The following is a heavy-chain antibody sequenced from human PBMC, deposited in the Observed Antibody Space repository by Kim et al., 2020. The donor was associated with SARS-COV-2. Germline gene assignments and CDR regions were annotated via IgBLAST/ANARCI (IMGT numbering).Heavy chain of an antibody. V-gene: IGHV3-9*01. J-gene: IGHJ4*02. Sequence: YADSVKGRFTISRDNAKNSLYLQMNSLRAEDTALYYCAKDMGSYGGPIDYWGQGTLVTVSS. D-gene: IGHD4-17*01. CDR3: AKDMGSYGGPIDY.